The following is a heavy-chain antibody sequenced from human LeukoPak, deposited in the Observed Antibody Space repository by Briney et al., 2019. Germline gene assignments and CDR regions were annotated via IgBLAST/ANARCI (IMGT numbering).Heavy chain of an antibody. CDR1: GFTFSSYS. CDR2: IYSGGST. CDR3: ARDRTSSSWPYMDV. J-gene: IGHJ6*03. Sequence: GGSLRLSCAASGFTFSSYSMNWVRQAPGKGLEWVSVIYSGGSTYYADSVKGRFTISRDNSKNTLYLQMNSLRAEDTAVYYCARDRTSSSWPYMDVWGKGTTVTVSS. V-gene: IGHV3-53*01. D-gene: IGHD6-6*01.